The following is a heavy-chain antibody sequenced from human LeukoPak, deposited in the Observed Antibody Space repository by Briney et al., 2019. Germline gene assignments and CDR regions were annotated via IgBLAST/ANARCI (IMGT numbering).Heavy chain of an antibody. CDR2: INYSGNT. CDR1: AVSTSSRDYY. J-gene: IGHJ4*02. CDR3: ASQPTTVIGVDY. D-gene: IGHD4-11*01. V-gene: IGHV4-39*01. Sequence: SETLSLTCTVSAVSTSSRDYYWGWIRQPPGKGLVWIVSINYSGNTYYNPSLKSRVTISVDTSKNQFSLNLNAVTAADTAVYYCASQPTTVIGVDYWGQGTLVSVSS.